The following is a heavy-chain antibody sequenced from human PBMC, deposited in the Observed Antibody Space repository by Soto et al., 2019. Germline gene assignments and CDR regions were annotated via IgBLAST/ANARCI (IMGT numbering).Heavy chain of an antibody. D-gene: IGHD2-2*02. Sequence: SETLSLTCTVSGGSISSSSYYWGWIRQPTGKGLEGFGSIYYSGSTYYNPSIKSPVTISVDTYKNQFCLKLSSVTAADTAVYDSPRRRTILGAPTEYFDYCGQGTLVTVSS. V-gene: IGHV4-39*01. CDR3: PRRRTILGAPTEYFDY. CDR1: GGSISSSSYY. J-gene: IGHJ4*02. CDR2: IYYSGST.